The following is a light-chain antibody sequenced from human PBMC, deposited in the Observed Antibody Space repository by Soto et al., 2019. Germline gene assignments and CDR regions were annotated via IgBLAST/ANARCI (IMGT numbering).Light chain of an antibody. V-gene: IGLV1-51*01. Sequence: QSVLTQPPSVSAAPGRKVTISCSGSSSNIGNNFVSWYQQFPGTAPKLLIYDNNKRPSGIPDRFSGSKSGTSATLGITGLQTGDEADYYCGTWDSSVSAPYVFGTGTKVTVL. CDR3: GTWDSSVSAPYV. CDR2: DNN. CDR1: SSNIGNNF. J-gene: IGLJ1*01.